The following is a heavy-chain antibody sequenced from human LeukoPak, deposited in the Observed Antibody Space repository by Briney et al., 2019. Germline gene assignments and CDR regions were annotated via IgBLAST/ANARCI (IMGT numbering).Heavy chain of an antibody. Sequence: ASVKVSCKASGGTLSSYAISWVRQAPGQGLEWMGGIIPIFGTANYAQKFQGRVTITADESTSTAYMELSSLRSEDTAVYYCAHPAHGDYPPNYYYYMDVWGKGTTVTVSS. CDR1: GGTLSSYA. J-gene: IGHJ6*03. V-gene: IGHV1-69*13. CDR2: IIPIFGTA. D-gene: IGHD4-17*01. CDR3: AHPAHGDYPPNYYYYMDV.